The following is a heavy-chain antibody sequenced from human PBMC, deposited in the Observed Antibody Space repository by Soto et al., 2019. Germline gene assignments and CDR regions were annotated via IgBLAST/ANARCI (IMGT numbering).Heavy chain of an antibody. J-gene: IGHJ4*02. CDR1: GFTFSSYD. CDR3: ASSESIAVAGTHY. D-gene: IGHD6-19*01. V-gene: IGHV3-13*01. Sequence: GGSLRLSCAASGFTFSSYDMHWVRQATGKGLEWVSAIGTAGDTYYPGSVKGRFTISRENAKNSLYLQMNSLRAEDTAVYYCASSESIAVAGTHYWGQGTLVTVSS. CDR2: IGTAGDT.